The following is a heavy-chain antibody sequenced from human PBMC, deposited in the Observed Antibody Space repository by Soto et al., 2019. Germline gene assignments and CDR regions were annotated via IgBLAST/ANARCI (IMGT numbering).Heavy chain of an antibody. Sequence: GGSLRLSCAASGFTFSSYSMNWVRQAPGKGLEWVSYISSSSSTIYYADSVKGRFTISRDNAKNSLYLQMNSLRAEDTAVYYCARDIVATMGGPVGAFDIWGQGTMVTVSS. D-gene: IGHD5-12*01. CDR3: ARDIVATMGGPVGAFDI. CDR1: GFTFSSYS. CDR2: ISSSSSTI. J-gene: IGHJ3*02. V-gene: IGHV3-48*01.